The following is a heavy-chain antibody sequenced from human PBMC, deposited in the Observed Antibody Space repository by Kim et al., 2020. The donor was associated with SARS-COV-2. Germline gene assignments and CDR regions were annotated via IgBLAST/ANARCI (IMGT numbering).Heavy chain of an antibody. D-gene: IGHD2-2*01. J-gene: IGHJ4*02. V-gene: IGHV1-69*01. CDR3: ARDSCSSTSCPFDY. Sequence: AQKFQGRVTITADESTSTAYMELSSLRSEDTAVYYCARDSCSSTSCPFDYWGQGTLVTVSS.